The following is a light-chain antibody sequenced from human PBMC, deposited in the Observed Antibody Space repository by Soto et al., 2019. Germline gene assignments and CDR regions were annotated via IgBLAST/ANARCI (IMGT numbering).Light chain of an antibody. Sequence: QSALTQPRSVSGSPGQSVTISCTGTSSDVGGYNYVSWYQQDPGKAPRLMIYDVSKRPSGVPDRFSGSKSGNTASLTISGLQAEDEATYYCSSYTSTSTLYVFGPGTKLTVL. CDR3: SSYTSTSTLYV. CDR2: DVS. CDR1: SSDVGGYNY. J-gene: IGLJ1*01. V-gene: IGLV2-11*01.